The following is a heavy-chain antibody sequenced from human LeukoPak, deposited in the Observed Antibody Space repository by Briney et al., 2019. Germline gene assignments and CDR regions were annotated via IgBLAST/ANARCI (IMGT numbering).Heavy chain of an antibody. V-gene: IGHV1-8*01. D-gene: IGHD2-15*01. CDR3: ARGIKRGWTIDY. CDR2: MNPNSGNT. J-gene: IGHJ4*02. CDR1: GYTFTSYD. Sequence: GASVKVSCKASGYTFTSYDINWVRQATGQGLEWMGWMNPNSGNTGYAQKFQGRVTMTRNTSISTVYMELSSLRSEDTAVYYCARGIKRGWTIDYWGQGTLVTVSS.